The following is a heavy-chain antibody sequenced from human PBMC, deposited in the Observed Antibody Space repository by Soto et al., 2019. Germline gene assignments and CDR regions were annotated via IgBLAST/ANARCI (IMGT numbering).Heavy chain of an antibody. D-gene: IGHD2-2*01. CDR2: IDWDDDK. V-gene: IGHV2-70*11. CDR1: GFSLSTSGMC. Sequence: SGPTLVNPTQTLTLTCTFSGFSLSTSGMCVSWIRQPPGKALEWLARIDWDDDKYYSTSLKTRLTISKDTSKNQLVLTMTNMDPVDTATYYCARIVVVPAAIRGPYYFDYWGQGTLVTVSS. J-gene: IGHJ4*02. CDR3: ARIVVVPAAIRGPYYFDY.